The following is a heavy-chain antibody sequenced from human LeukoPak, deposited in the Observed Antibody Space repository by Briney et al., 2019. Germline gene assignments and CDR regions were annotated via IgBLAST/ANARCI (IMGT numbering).Heavy chain of an antibody. V-gene: IGHV1-2*02. CDR1: GYTFTGYY. J-gene: IGHJ4*02. Sequence: GASVKDSCKASGYTFTGYYMHWVRQAPGQGLEWMGWINPNSGGTNYAQKFQGRVTMTSDTSISTAYMELSGLRSDDTALYYCARGGGYSSSWYEAYWGQGTLVTVSS. D-gene: IGHD6-13*01. CDR2: INPNSGGT. CDR3: ARGGGYSSSWYEAY.